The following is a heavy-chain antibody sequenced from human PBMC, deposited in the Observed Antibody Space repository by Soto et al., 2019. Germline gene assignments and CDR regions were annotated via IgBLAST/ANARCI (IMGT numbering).Heavy chain of an antibody. V-gene: IGHV4-39*07. CDR1: GGSITGGSISSTTYY. J-gene: IGHJ4*02. CDR2: FFIGGNT. CDR3: ARSPDY. Sequence: PSETLSLTCTVSGGSITGGSISSTTYYWGWMRQPPGKGLEWIASFFIGGNTYYNPSLKSRVTTSVDTSKNQFSLKLSSVTAADTAVYYCARSPDYWGQGTLVTVSS.